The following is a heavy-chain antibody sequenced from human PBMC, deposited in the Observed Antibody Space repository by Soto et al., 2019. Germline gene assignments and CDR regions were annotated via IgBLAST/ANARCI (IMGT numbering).Heavy chain of an antibody. CDR1: GGSISSYY. J-gene: IGHJ2*01. V-gene: IGHV4-59*01. CDR2: IYYSGST. D-gene: IGHD6-13*01. CDR3: ARDAYSSSWYWHWYFDL. Sequence: QVQLQESGPGLVKPSETLSLTCTVSGGSISSYYWSWIRQPPGKGLEWIGYIYYSGSTNYNPSLKSRVTISVDTSKNQFSLKLSSVTAADTAVYYCARDAYSSSWYWHWYFDLWGRGTLVTVSS.